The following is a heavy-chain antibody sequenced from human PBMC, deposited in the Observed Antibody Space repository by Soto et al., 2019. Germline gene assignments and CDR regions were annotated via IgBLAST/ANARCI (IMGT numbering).Heavy chain of an antibody. CDR3: AREKRGCSSSRGYGPDY. D-gene: IGHD2-2*01. CDR2: ISSSGSP. V-gene: IGHV4-30-4*01. CDR1: CGAISRGDYF. J-gene: IGHJ4*02. Sequence: PSETLSLTCNVSCGAISRGDYFCSWIRQPPGKGLEWMGDISSSGSPDYNPSLMSRVTMSVGTSKNQFSLDLTSVTAADTAVYDCAREKRGCSSSRGYGPDYWGQGTLVTVSS.